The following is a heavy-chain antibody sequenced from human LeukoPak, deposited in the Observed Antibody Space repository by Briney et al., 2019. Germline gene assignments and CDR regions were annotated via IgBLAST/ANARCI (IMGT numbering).Heavy chain of an antibody. J-gene: IGHJ4*02. CDR1: GFTFSSYA. CDR2: ISGSGGST. CDR3: AKDGLPRSGSYYIYFDY. Sequence: GGSLRLSCAASGFTFSSYAMSWVRQAPGKGLEWVSAISGSGGSTYYADSVKGRFTISIDNSKNTLYLQMNSLRAEDTAVYYCAKDGLPRSGSYYIYFDYWGQGTLVTVSS. D-gene: IGHD3-10*01. V-gene: IGHV3-23*01.